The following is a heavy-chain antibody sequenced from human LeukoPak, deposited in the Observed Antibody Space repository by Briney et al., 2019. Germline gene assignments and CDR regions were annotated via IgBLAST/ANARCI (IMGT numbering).Heavy chain of an antibody. V-gene: IGHV3-23*01. D-gene: IGHD6-19*01. Sequence: GGSLRLSCAASGFTFSSYAMSWVRQAPGKGLEWVSAISGSGGSTYYADSVKGRFTISRDNSKNTLYLQMNSLRAEDTAVYYCARGGPTSNTNDNSSGWLVGYFQHWGQGTLVTVSS. CDR1: GFTFSSYA. CDR2: ISGSGGST. J-gene: IGHJ1*01. CDR3: ARGGPTSNTNDNSSGWLVGYFQH.